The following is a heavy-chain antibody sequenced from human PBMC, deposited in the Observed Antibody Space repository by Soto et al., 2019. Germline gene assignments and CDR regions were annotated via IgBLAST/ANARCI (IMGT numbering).Heavy chain of an antibody. CDR2: IYYSGST. CDR1: GGSISSGGYY. Sequence: SETLSLTCTVSGGSISSGGYYWSWTRQHQGKGLEWIGYIYYSGSTYYNPSLKSRVTISVDTSKNQFSLKLSTVTAPDTAVYYFARCNSSRWLIDYRSQGTLVTVSS. V-gene: IGHV4-31*02. J-gene: IGHJ4*02. D-gene: IGHD6-13*01. CDR3: ARCNSSRWLIDY.